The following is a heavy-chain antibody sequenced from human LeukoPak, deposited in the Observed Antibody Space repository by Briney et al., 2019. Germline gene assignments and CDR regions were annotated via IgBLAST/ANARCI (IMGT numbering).Heavy chain of an antibody. CDR2: IYYSGDT. CDR1: GGSIRSFY. V-gene: IGHV4-59*08. D-gene: IGHD3-9*01. J-gene: IGHJ4*02. CDR3: ARGPRYFDY. Sequence: SETLSLTCTVSGGSIRSFYWSWIRQPPGKGLEWIANIYYSGDTNYNPSLKSRVTISVDTSKNQFSLKLSSVTAADTAVYYCARGPRYFDYWGQGTLVTVSS.